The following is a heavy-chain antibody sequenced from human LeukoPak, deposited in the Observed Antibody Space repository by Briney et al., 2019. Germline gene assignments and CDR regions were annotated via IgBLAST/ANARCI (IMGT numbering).Heavy chain of an antibody. J-gene: IGHJ6*03. D-gene: IGHD2-15*01. CDR3: ARGSAATPLSSYYYMDV. V-gene: IGHV1-3*03. Sequence: ASVKVSCKASGYTSTIYGTHWVRQAPGQRLEWMGWINAGNRNTKYSQEFRGRVTITTDTSATTAYMELSSLRSEDMAVYYCARGSAATPLSSYYYMDVWGTGTTVTVSS. CDR2: INAGNRNT. CDR1: GYTSTIYG.